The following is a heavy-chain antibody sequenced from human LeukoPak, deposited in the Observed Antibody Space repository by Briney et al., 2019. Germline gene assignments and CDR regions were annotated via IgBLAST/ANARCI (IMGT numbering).Heavy chain of an antibody. D-gene: IGHD3-16*01. CDR3: AGGVNY. V-gene: IGHV3-23*01. CDR1: GFTFSSYS. CDR2: VSGSGGST. Sequence: GGSLRLSCAASGFTFSSYSMNWVRQAPGKGLEWVSAVSGSGGSTYYADSVKGRFTISRDNYKNTLYLQMNSPRAEDTAVYYCAGGVNYWGQGTLVTVSS. J-gene: IGHJ4*02.